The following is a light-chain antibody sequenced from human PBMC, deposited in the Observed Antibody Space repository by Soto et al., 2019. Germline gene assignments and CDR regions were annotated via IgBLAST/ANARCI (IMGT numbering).Light chain of an antibody. V-gene: IGKV3-15*01. CDR3: QQYSIWRT. CDR1: QSVSSY. CDR2: GAS. J-gene: IGKJ1*01. Sequence: EIVLTQSPGTLSLSPGERATLSCRASQSVSSYSLAWYQKKPGQAPRLLIYGASTRATGIPARFSGSGSGTEFTLTISSLQSEDFAVYYCQQYSIWRTFGQGTKVDI.